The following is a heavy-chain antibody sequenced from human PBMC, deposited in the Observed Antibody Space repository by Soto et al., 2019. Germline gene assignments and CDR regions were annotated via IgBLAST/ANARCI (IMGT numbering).Heavy chain of an antibody. J-gene: IGHJ5*02. V-gene: IGHV3-21*01. CDR3: ARDLSWAGAPVPNWFDP. Sequence: EVQLVESGGGLVKPGGSLRLSCAASGFTFSSYSMNWVRQAPGKGLEWVSSISSSSSYIYYADSVKGRFTISRDNAKNSLYLQMNSLRAEDTAVYYCARDLSWAGAPVPNWFDPWGQGTLVTVSS. CDR2: ISSSSSYI. CDR1: GFTFSSYS. D-gene: IGHD6-19*01.